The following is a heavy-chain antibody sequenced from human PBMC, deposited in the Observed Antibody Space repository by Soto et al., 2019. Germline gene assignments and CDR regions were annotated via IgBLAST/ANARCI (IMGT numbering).Heavy chain of an antibody. CDR3: AKDPTGNYYGSGSYLVY. V-gene: IGHV3-30*18. CDR2: ISYDGSNK. D-gene: IGHD3-10*01. J-gene: IGHJ4*02. CDR1: GFTFSSYG. Sequence: GGSLRLSCAASGFTFSSYGMHWVRQAPGKGLEWVAVISYDGSNKYYADSVKGRFTISRDNSKNTLYLQMNSLRAEGTAVYYCAKDPTGNYYGSGSYLVYWGQGTLVTVSS.